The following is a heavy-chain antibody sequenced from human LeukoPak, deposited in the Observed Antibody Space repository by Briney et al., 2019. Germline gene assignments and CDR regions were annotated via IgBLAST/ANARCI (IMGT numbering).Heavy chain of an antibody. CDR3: ARDFRGVVTGADAFDI. D-gene: IGHD4-23*01. CDR2: IYSGGST. V-gene: IGHV3-53*01. CDR1: GFTVSSNY. Sequence: GGSLRLSCAASGFTVSSNYMSWVRQAPGKGLEGGSVIYSGGSTYYADSVKGRFTISRDNSKNTLYLQMNSLRAEDTAVYYCARDFRGVVTGADAFDIWGQGTMATVSS. J-gene: IGHJ3*02.